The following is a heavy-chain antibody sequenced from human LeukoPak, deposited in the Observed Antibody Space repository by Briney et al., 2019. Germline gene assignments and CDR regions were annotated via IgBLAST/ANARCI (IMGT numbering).Heavy chain of an antibody. Sequence: SETLSLTCTVSGGSISSSSYYWGWIRQPPGKGLEWIGSIYYSGSTYYNPSLKSRVTISVDTSKNQFSLKPSSVTAADTAVYYCRVVEENYDILTGRPTNDAFDIWGQGTMVTVSS. CDR2: IYYSGST. V-gene: IGHV4-39*07. D-gene: IGHD3-9*01. J-gene: IGHJ3*02. CDR3: RVVEENYDILTGRPTNDAFDI. CDR1: GGSISSSSYY.